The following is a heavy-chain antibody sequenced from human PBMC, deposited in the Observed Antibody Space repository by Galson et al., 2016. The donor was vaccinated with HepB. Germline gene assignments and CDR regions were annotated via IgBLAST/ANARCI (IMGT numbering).Heavy chain of an antibody. J-gene: IGHJ1*01. CDR3: ARLTTVVARLD. V-gene: IGHV4-31*03. Sequence: TLSLTCTVSGGSISGDPYFWTWIRQHPGEGLEWIGFIHYRGRTDYNPSLKSRSTISVDTSKKQFSLKLNSVTAADTAVYYCARLTTVVARLDWGQGTLVTVSS. CDR1: GGSISGDPYF. D-gene: IGHD2-15*01. CDR2: IHYRGRT.